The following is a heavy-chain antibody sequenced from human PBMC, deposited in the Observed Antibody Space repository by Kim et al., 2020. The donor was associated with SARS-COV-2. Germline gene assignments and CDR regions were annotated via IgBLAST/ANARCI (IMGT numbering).Heavy chain of an antibody. V-gene: IGHV3-23*01. D-gene: IGHD3-10*01. CDR2: ISASGDQT. CDR1: GFSFSSYG. J-gene: IGHJ4*02. Sequence: GGSLRLSCAASGFSFSSYGMSWVRQSPGRGLEWVSAISASGDQTFYADSVRGRFTISRDNSQNTLYLQMNSLRAGDTAVYYCVYILVRGLWFFDYWGQGTLVTVSS. CDR3: VYILVRGLWFFDY.